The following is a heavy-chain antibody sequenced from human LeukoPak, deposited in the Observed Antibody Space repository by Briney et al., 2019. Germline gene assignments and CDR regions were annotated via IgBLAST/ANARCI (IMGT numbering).Heavy chain of an antibody. V-gene: IGHV3-33*01. CDR2: IWYDGSNK. J-gene: IGHJ4*02. Sequence: PGRSLRLSCAASGFTFSSYGMHWVRQAPGKGLERVAVIWYDGSNKYYADSVKGRFTISRDNSKNTLYLQMNSLRAEGTAVYYCARAKYASYYYDSSGYPPGYWGQGTLVTVSS. CDR3: ARAKYASYYYDSSGYPPGY. CDR1: GFTFSSYG. D-gene: IGHD3-22*01.